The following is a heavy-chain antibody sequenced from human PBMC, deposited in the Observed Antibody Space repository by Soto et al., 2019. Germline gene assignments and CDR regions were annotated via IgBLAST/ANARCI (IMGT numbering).Heavy chain of an antibody. D-gene: IGHD1-20*01. CDR2: ISYDGSNK. CDR3: AKDRSHNFYYYYGMDV. V-gene: IGHV3-30*18. CDR1: GFTFSSYG. J-gene: IGHJ6*02. Sequence: SLRLACAASGFTFSSYGMHWVRQAPGKGLAWVAVISYDGSNKYYADSVKGRFTISRDNSKNTLYLQMNSLSAEDTAVYYCAKDRSHNFYYYYGMDVWGQGTTVTVSS.